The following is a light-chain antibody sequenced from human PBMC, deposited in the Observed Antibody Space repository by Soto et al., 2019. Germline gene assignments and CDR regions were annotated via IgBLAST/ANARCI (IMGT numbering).Light chain of an antibody. Sequence: QSVLTQPPSASGSPGQSVTISCTGTSSDVGGYNYVSWYQQHPGKAPKLIIYEINKRPSGGPDRFSGSKSGNTASLTVSGLQAEDEADYYCSSYAGSNSVVFGGGTKLTVL. V-gene: IGLV2-8*01. CDR1: SSDVGGYNY. CDR2: EIN. CDR3: SSYAGSNSVV. J-gene: IGLJ2*01.